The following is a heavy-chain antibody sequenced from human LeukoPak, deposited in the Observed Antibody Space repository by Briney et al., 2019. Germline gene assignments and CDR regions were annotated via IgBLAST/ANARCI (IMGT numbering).Heavy chain of an antibody. CDR3: ARARGYDSSLTYFDY. Sequence: ASVKVSCKASGYTFTGYYMHWVRQAPGQGLEWMGWINPNSGGTNYAQKFQGRVTMTRDTSISTAYMELSRLRSDDTAVYYCARARGYDSSLTYFDYWGQGTLVTVSS. D-gene: IGHD3-22*01. CDR1: GYTFTGYY. J-gene: IGHJ4*02. CDR2: INPNSGGT. V-gene: IGHV1-2*02.